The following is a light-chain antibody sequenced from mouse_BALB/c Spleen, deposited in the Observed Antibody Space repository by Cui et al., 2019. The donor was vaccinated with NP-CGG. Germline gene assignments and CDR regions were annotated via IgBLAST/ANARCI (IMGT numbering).Light chain of an antibody. Sequence: HAVVTQESALTTSSGETVTLTCRSSTGAVPTSTYANWVQEKPDHLFTGLIGGTKNRAPGVPARFSGSLIGDKAALTITGAQTEDEAIYFCALWYSNHWVFGGGTKLTVL. CDR2: GTK. CDR3: ALWYSNHWV. V-gene: IGLV1*01. CDR1: TGAVPTSTY. J-gene: IGLJ1*01.